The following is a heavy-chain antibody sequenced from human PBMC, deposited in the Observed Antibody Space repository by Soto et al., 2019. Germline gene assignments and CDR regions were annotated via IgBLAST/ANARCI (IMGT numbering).Heavy chain of an antibody. CDR1: GFTFSDFV. V-gene: IGHV3-23*01. D-gene: IGHD2-2*03. CDR2: IYGGGNGP. CDR3: AKMEGMDPWAYSFDY. J-gene: IGHJ4*02. Sequence: EVQVLESGGGLVRPGGSLRLSCAATGFTFSDFVMSWVRQAPGKGLEWVSRIYGGGNGPHYADSVKGRVTISRDNSKNTLYLQMNSLRAEDTAVYYCAKMEGMDPWAYSFDYWGQGTLVTVSS.